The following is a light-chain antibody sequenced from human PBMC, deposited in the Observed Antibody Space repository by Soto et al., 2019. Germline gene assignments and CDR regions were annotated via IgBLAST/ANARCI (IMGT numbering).Light chain of an antibody. CDR1: QSVGRY. J-gene: IGKJ4*02. V-gene: IGKV3-11*01. Sequence: EIVLTQSPATLSLSPGERATLSCRASQSVGRYLVWYQQEVGQTPRLLIYDASNRATGIPARFSASRSGTDFTLTISSLEPEDFAVYYCHQRSDWPLTFGGGTKVDIK. CDR3: HQRSDWPLT. CDR2: DAS.